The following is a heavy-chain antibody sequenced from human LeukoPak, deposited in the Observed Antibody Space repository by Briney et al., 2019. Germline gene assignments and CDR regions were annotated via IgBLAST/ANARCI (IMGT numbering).Heavy chain of an antibody. CDR1: GGSFSRNDFY. V-gene: IGHV4-39*07. J-gene: IGHJ3*02. CDR2: VYYSGST. Sequence: PSETLSLTCTVSGGSFSRNDFYWGWIRQPPGKGLEWIGSVYYSGSTNYNPSLKSRVTISVDTSKNQFSLKLSSVTAADTAVYYCARDTLGSKANAFDIWGQGTMVTVSS. CDR3: ARDTLGSKANAFDI. D-gene: IGHD7-27*01.